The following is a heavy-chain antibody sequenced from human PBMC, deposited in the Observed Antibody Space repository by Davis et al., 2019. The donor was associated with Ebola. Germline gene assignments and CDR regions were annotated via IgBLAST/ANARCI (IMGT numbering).Heavy chain of an antibody. CDR2: INPNFGGK. D-gene: IGHD6-13*01. V-gene: IGHV1-2*06. CDR3: ARDGGSSWYEYHKYYDMDV. J-gene: IGHJ6*04. CDR1: GYTFAAHY. Sequence: SVKVSCKASGYTFAAHYIHWVRQAPGQGLEWMGRINPNFGGKIYAQKFQDRVTLTIDTSINTAYMELDRLSSDDTAVYYCARDGGSSWYEYHKYYDMDVWGKGTTVTVSS.